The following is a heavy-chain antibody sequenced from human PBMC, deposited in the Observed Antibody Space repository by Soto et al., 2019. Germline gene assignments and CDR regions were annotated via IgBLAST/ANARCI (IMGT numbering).Heavy chain of an antibody. J-gene: IGHJ5*02. CDR1: GGSISDYY. V-gene: IGHV4-59*01. D-gene: IGHD3-10*01. CDR3: VIEGGGWFGDLLAVWWLDP. CDR2: ILYTGYT. Sequence: SETLSLTCTVPGGSISDYYWRWIRQPPGKGLEWIGYILYTGYTNYNSSLTSRIAISTATARNQFSLWLCSVTAADTAVYFCVIEGGGWFGDLLAVWWLDPWSRGTRVTFSS.